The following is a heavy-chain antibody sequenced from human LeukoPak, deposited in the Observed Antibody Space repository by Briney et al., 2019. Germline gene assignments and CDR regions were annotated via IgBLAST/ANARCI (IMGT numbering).Heavy chain of an antibody. CDR1: GFTFNNYG. V-gene: IGHV3-30*02. Sequence: GGSLRLSCAASGFTFNNYGMHWVRQAPGKGLEWVAFIRYDGSNKYYADSVKGRFTISRDNSKDTLHLQMNSLRAEDTAVYYCAKSGYYYYYMDVWGKGTTVTVSS. CDR2: IRYDGSNK. CDR3: AKSGYYYYYMDV. J-gene: IGHJ6*03.